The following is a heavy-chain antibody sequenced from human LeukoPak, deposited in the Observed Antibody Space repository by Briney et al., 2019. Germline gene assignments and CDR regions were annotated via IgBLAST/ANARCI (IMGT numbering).Heavy chain of an antibody. Sequence: GGSLRLSCAASGLTFGTYAMSWVRPAPGKGLEWVSAITGSGGTTYYGDSVKGRFTIPRDNSKHTLYLQINSLRAEDTAVYYCAKDGDYYDGESHFDFWGQGNLVTVSS. D-gene: IGHD3-22*01. J-gene: IGHJ4*02. CDR1: GLTFGTYA. CDR3: AKDGDYYDGESHFDF. CDR2: ITGSGGTT. V-gene: IGHV3-23*01.